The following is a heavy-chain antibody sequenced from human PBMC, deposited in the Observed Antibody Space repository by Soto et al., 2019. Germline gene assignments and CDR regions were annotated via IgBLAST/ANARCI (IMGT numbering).Heavy chain of an antibody. Sequence: QVQLVQSGPEVKKPGASVKVSCKASGYTFKSNGISWVRQAPGQGLEWLGRISPHNDHTSYAQKFQGRVTMTTDTSTSTAYMELRSLGSDDTAVYYCARDKGILYGAGRMDYWGQGTLVTVSS. D-gene: IGHD1-26*01. V-gene: IGHV1-18*01. CDR1: GYTFKSNG. CDR3: ARDKGILYGAGRMDY. J-gene: IGHJ4*02. CDR2: ISPHNDHT.